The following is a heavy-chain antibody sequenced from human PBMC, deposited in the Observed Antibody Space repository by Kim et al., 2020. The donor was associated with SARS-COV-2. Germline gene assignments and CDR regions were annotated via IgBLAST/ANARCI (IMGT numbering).Heavy chain of an antibody. J-gene: IGHJ4*02. D-gene: IGHD3-22*01. CDR2: IYHSGST. CDR1: GYSISSGYY. Sequence: SETLSLTCTVSGYSISSGYYWGWIRQPPGKGLEWIGSIYHSGSTYYNPSLKSRVTISVDTSKNQFSLKLSSVTAADTAVYYCARDPYYDSTEGFDYWGQG. CDR3: ARDPYYDSTEGFDY. V-gene: IGHV4-38-2*02.